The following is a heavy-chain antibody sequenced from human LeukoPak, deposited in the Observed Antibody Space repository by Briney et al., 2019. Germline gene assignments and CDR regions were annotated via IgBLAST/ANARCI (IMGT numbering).Heavy chain of an antibody. V-gene: IGHV4-30-2*01. D-gene: IGHD3-10*01. CDR1: GGSISSGGYS. CDR2: IYHSGST. CDR3: ARGELGSGSYYSYAFDI. Sequence: KPSQTLSLTCTVSGGSISSGGYSWSWFRQPPGKGLEWIGYIYHSGSTYYNPSLKSRVTISVDRSKNQFSLKLSSVTAADTAVYYCARGELGSGSYYSYAFDIWGQGTMVTVSS. J-gene: IGHJ3*02.